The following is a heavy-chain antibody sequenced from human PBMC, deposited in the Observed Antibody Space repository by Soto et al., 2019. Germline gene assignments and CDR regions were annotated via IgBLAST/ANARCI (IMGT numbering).Heavy chain of an antibody. D-gene: IGHD6-19*01. CDR2: ISGSGGST. Sequence: GGSLRLSCAASGFTFSSYAMSWVRQAPGEGLEWVSAISGSGGSTYYADSVKGRFTISRDNSKNTLYLQMNSLRAEDTAVYYCAKDPSLPSGIAVAGKNSDYWGQGTLVTVSS. V-gene: IGHV3-23*01. CDR1: GFTFSSYA. CDR3: AKDPSLPSGIAVAGKNSDY. J-gene: IGHJ4*02.